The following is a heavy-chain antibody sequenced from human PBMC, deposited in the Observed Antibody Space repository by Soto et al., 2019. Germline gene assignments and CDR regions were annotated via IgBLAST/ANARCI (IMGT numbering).Heavy chain of an antibody. CDR1: GYTLTELS. CDR2: FDPEDGET. J-gene: IGHJ6*02. V-gene: IGHV1-24*01. Sequence: GASVKVSCKVSGYTLTELSMHWVRQAPGKGLEWMGGFDPEDGETIYAQKFQGRVTMTEDTSTDTAYMELSSLRSEDTAVYYCATDLIFGNYDFWYGMDVWGQGTTVTVSS. CDR3: ATDLIFGNYDFWYGMDV. D-gene: IGHD3-3*01.